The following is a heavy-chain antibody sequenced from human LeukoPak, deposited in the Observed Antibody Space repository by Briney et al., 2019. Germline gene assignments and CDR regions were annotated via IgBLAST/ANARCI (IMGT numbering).Heavy chain of an antibody. J-gene: IGHJ4*02. CDR1: GGSISSYH. Sequence: SETLSLTCSVSGGSISSYHWSWIRQPPGKGLEWIGYIYYIRTTNYNPSLKSRVTISVDTSKNQFSLRLSSVTAADTAVYYCARHADAGRPVELWGQGTLVTVSS. V-gene: IGHV4-59*08. CDR3: ARHADAGRPVEL. CDR2: IYYIRTT. D-gene: IGHD3-10*01.